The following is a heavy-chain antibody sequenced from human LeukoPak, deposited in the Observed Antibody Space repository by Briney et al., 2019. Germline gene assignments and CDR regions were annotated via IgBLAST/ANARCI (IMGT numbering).Heavy chain of an antibody. V-gene: IGHV5-10-1*01. J-gene: IGHJ4*02. CDR3: ARHSSGGYISFEY. CDR1: GYRFTGYW. CDR2: IDPSDSYT. D-gene: IGHD1-26*01. Sequence: GESLKISCKGSGYRFTGYWISWVRQMPGKGLEWLVRIDPSDSYTNYSPSFEGHVTLSADKSISTAYLQWSSLKASDTAMYYCARHSSGGYISFEYWGQGTLVTVSS.